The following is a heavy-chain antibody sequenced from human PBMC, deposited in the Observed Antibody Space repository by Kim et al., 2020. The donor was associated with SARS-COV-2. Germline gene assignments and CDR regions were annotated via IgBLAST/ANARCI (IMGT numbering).Heavy chain of an antibody. CDR1: GGTFSSYA. CDR2: IIPIFGTA. J-gene: IGHJ3*02. V-gene: IGHV1-69*13. D-gene: IGHD6-19*01. CDR3: ARGKRVHSSGWYSAFDI. Sequence: SVKVSCKASGGTFSSYAISWVRQAPGQGLEWMGGIIPIFGTANYAQKFQGRVTITAEESTSTAYMELSSLRSEDTAVYYCARGKRVHSSGWYSAFDIWGQGTMVTVSS.